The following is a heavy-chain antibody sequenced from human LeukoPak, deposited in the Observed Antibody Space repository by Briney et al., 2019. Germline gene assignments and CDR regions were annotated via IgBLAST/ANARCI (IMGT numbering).Heavy chain of an antibody. CDR3: ARRAVTGGWYFDL. CDR1: GGSISSYY. CDR2: IYYSGST. D-gene: IGHD2-21*02. V-gene: IGHV4-59*08. J-gene: IGHJ2*01. Sequence: PSETLSLTCTVSGGSISSYYWSWIRQPPGKGLEWIGYIYYSGSTNYNPSLKSRVTISVDTSKNQFSQKLSSVTAADTAVYYCARRAVTGGWYFDLWGRGTLVTVSS.